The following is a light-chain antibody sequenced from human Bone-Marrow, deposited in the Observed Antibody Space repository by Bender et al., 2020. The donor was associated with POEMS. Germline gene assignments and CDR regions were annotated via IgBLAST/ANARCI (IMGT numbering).Light chain of an antibody. CDR3: QMWNSIGDDHRSVI. Sequence: SYVLTQPPSVSVAPGKTALITCGGDNIGTKSVHWYQQKPGQAPLLVVFDDNDRPSGIPERFSGSDSGNTATLTISRVEAGDEADYYCQMWNSIGDDHRSVIFGGGTKLTVL. J-gene: IGLJ2*01. CDR1: NIGTKS. CDR2: DDN. V-gene: IGLV3-21*03.